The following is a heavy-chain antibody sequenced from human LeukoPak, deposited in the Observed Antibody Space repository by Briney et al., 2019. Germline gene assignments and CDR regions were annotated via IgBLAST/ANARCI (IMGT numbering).Heavy chain of an antibody. CDR1: GFTFSSYA. J-gene: IGHJ4*02. D-gene: IGHD4-23*01. CDR2: VSNTGGTT. CDR3: AKFQPGKTFFDF. V-gene: IGHV3-23*01. Sequence: GGSLRLSCEASGFTFSSYAMTWVRQAPGKGLEWVSVVSNTGGTTYYADSVKGRFSISRDNSKNTLYLQMNSLRAEDTAIYYCAKFQPGKTFFDFWGQGNLVTVSS.